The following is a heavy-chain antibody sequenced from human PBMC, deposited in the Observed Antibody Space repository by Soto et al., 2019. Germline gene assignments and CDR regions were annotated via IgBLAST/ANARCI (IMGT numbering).Heavy chain of an antibody. V-gene: IGHV4-59*12. D-gene: IGHD6-19*01. CDR1: GGSISSYY. J-gene: IGHJ6*02. CDR3: AQWLVPRGPYYYGMDV. Sequence: SETLSLTCTGSGGSISSYYWSWIRQPPGKGLEWIGYIYYSGSTNYNPSLRSRVTISVDTSKNQFSLKLSSVTAADTAVYYCAQWLVPRGPYYYGMDVWGQGTTVTVSS. CDR2: IYYSGST.